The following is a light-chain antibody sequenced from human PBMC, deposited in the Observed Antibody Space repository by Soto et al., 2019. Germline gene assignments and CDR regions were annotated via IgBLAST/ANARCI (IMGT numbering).Light chain of an antibody. CDR1: QSISSS. CDR3: KQRSEWPRT. CDR2: DAS. J-gene: IGKJ1*01. Sequence: EIVLTQSPATLSLSPGERATLSCRASQSISSSLAWYQQKPGQAPRLLIYDASTRATGFPARFSGSGSGTDFTLTIGSLVPEDFAVYYCKQRSEWPRTFGQGTKVDIK. V-gene: IGKV3-11*01.